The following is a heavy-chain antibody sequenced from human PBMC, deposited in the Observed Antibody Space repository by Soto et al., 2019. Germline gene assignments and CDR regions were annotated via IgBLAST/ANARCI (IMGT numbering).Heavy chain of an antibody. J-gene: IGHJ6*02. Sequence: GGSLRLSCAASGFTFSNAWMNWVRQAPGKGLEWVGRIKSKTDGGTTDYAAPVKGRFTISRDDSKNTLYLQMNSLKTEDTAVYYCTTDDFKVGDTAMGDYYYYYYGMDVWGQGTTVTVSS. CDR2: IKSKTDGGTT. V-gene: IGHV3-15*07. CDR1: GFTFSNAW. D-gene: IGHD5-18*01. CDR3: TTDDFKVGDTAMGDYYYYYYGMDV.